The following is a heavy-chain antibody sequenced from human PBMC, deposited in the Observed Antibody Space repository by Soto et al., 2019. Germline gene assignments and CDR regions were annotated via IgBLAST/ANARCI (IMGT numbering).Heavy chain of an antibody. CDR3: SKDSSLMAACGTVDY. D-gene: IGHD2-15*01. Sequence: QVQLVESGGGVVQPGRSLRLSCAASEFTFSTYGMHWVRQAPGKGLEWVAVISYDGSNKYYADSVKGRFTISRDNSKSTLYLQMNCLTAEDTAVYYFSKDSSLMAACGTVDYWGQGTLVTVSS. V-gene: IGHV3-30*18. J-gene: IGHJ4*02. CDR2: ISYDGSNK. CDR1: EFTFSTYG.